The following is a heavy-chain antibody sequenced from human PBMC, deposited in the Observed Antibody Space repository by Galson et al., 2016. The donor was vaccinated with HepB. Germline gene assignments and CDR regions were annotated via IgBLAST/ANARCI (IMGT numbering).Heavy chain of an antibody. CDR1: GGSISNYY. CDR3: ARGAQMFTVKLFDS. Sequence: SETLSLTCNVSGGSISNYYWGWIRQPPGKTLEWIAYIYYSGSPTYNPSLKSRAAISVDASKNLLSLDLNSVTAADTAVYYCARGAQMFTVKLFDSWGQGALVTVSS. J-gene: IGHJ4*02. V-gene: IGHV4-59*01. D-gene: IGHD4-17*01. CDR2: IYYSGSP.